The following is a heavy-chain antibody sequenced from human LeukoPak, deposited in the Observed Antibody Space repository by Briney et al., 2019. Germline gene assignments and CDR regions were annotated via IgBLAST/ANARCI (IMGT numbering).Heavy chain of an antibody. D-gene: IGHD2-15*01. CDR1: GFTFSNYW. CDR3: VRSRYCSVGRCYSDY. CDR2: IKLDGSEK. V-gene: IGHV3-7*01. Sequence: GGPLRLSCAASGFTFSNYWMNWVREATGKGREGVANIKLDGSEKYYVDSVKGRFTISRDSAKNSLYLQMNSLRAEDTAVYYCVRSRYCSVGRCYSDYWGQGTLVTVSS. J-gene: IGHJ4*02.